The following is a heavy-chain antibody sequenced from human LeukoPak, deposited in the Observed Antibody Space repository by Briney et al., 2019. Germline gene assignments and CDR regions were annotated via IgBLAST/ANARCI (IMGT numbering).Heavy chain of an antibody. CDR3: ARVRRVAGTFIDAFDI. D-gene: IGHD6-19*01. V-gene: IGHV4-34*01. CDR2: INHSGST. J-gene: IGHJ3*02. CDR1: GGSFSGYH. Sequence: SETLSLTCAVYGGSFSGYHWSWIRQPPGKGLEWIGEINHSGSTNYNPSLKSRVTISVDTSKNQFSLKLSSVTAADTAVYYCARVRRVAGTFIDAFDIWGQGTMVTVSS.